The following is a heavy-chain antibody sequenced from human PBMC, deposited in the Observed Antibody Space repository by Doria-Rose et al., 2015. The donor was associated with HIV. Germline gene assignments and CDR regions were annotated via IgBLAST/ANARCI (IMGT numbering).Heavy chain of an antibody. V-gene: IGHV4-30-4*01. J-gene: IGHJ4*02. Sequence: QVQLVQSGPGLVRPSQTLSLTCTVSGDSISSGDSFWSWIRQPPGKGSEWIGYISSSGTTYYYPSLRGRLTISLDASKNQFSLNLNSVTAADTAVYYCARARNYGFPHFFDFWGQGTLVTVSS. CDR2: ISSSGTT. CDR3: ARARNYGFPHFFDF. D-gene: IGHD3-10*01. CDR1: GDSISSGDSF.